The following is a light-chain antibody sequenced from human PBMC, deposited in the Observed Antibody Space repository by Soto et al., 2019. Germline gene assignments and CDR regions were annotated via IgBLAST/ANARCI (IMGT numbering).Light chain of an antibody. Sequence: EIVLTQSPGTLSLSPGERATLSCRASQSLSSSYLAWYQQKPGQAPRLLIYGASSRATAIPGRFSGSGSGTDFNLTINRLEPEDFAVYYCQHFRSSLTFGGGTKVEIK. J-gene: IGKJ4*01. CDR3: QHFRSSLT. CDR2: GAS. CDR1: QSLSSSY. V-gene: IGKV3-20*01.